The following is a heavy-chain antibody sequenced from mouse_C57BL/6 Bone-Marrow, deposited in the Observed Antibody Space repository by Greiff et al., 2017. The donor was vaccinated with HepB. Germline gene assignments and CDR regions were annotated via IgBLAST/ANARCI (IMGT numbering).Heavy chain of an antibody. V-gene: IGHV2-3*01. CDR1: GFSLTNDG. CDR2: IWGDGST. J-gene: IGHJ3*01. D-gene: IGHD4-1*01. Sequence: VKLVESGPGLVAPSHSLSITCTVSGFSLTNDGVRWVRQPPGKGLEWLGVIWGDGSTNYHSAIISRMSISKDNSKSQVFLKLNSLLTDDTATYYCARTEFAYWGQGTLVTVSA. CDR3: ARTEFAY.